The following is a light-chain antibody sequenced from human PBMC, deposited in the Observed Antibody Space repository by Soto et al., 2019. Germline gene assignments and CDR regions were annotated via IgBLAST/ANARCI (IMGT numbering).Light chain of an antibody. CDR3: QQRSNWPPWT. CDR2: DAS. J-gene: IGKJ1*01. Sequence: ETVLTHSPGTLSLSPVERATLSCSASQSVSSYLAWHQQKPGQAPRLLIYDASNRATGIPARFSGSGSGTDFTLTISSLEPEDFAVYYCQQRSNWPPWTFGQGTKVDIK. V-gene: IGKV3-11*01. CDR1: QSVSSY.